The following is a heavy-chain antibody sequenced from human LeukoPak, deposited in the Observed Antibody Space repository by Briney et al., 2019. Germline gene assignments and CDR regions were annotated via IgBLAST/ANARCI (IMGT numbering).Heavy chain of an antibody. V-gene: IGHV3-23*01. Sequence: GGSLRLSCAGSGFPFSSHGMNWVRQAPGKGLEWVSGISPGGGPTYYAGSVRGRFSISRDDLKNTLYLQKTNLRAEDTAVYYCAKDGAWLRFDDWGQGILVTVSS. CDR1: GFPFSSHG. J-gene: IGHJ4*02. CDR3: AKDGAWLRFDD. CDR2: ISPGGGPT. D-gene: IGHD5-12*01.